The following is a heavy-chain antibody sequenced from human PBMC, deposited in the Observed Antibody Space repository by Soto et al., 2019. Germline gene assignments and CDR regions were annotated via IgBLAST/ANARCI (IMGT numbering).Heavy chain of an antibody. D-gene: IGHD1-1*01. CDR3: VTGYWKGDV. CDR1: GFTFITYA. CDR2: ISGSGGSI. V-gene: IGHV3-23*01. J-gene: IGHJ6*02. Sequence: EVQLLESGGGLVQPGGSLRLSCAASGFTFITYAMNWVRQAPGNGLEWVSAISGSGGSIHYADSVKGRFTISRDNSKNTLYLQMNSLRDEDTAVDHCVTGYWKGDVWGPGTTVTVSS.